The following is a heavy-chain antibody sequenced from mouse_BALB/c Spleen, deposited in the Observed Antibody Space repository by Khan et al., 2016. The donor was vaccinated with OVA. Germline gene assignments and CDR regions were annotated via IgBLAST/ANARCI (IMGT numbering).Heavy chain of an antibody. CDR1: GDSITSGY. Sequence: EVKLEVSGPGLVKPSQTLSLTCSVTGDSITSGYWNWIRKFPGNKLDYMGYISYSGNTYYNPSLKSRISITRDTSKNQYYLQFNSVTTEDTATYSCACELRGFAYWGQGTLVTVSS. V-gene: IGHV3-8*02. J-gene: IGHJ3*01. D-gene: IGHD1-1*01. CDR3: ACELRGFAY. CDR2: ISYSGNT.